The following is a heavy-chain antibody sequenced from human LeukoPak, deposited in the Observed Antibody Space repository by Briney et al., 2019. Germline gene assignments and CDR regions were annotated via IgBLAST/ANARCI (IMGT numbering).Heavy chain of an antibody. J-gene: IGHJ4*02. Sequence: GGSLRLSCAASGFTFNIAWMSWVRQAPGRGLEWVGHIRSQTDGGTTDYAAPVKGRFSISRDDSTNTLYLQMNSQRTEDTAVYYCATEYIGSYNYWGQGTLVTVSS. CDR2: IRSQTDGGTT. D-gene: IGHD1-26*01. CDR3: ATEYIGSYNY. CDR1: GFTFNIAW. V-gene: IGHV3-15*05.